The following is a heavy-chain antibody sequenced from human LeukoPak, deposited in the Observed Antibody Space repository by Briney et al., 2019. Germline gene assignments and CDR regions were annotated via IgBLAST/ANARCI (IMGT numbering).Heavy chain of an antibody. CDR1: GYTFTSYG. J-gene: IGHJ4*02. CDR3: ARDRQGSGWFNY. D-gene: IGHD6-19*01. Sequence: ASVKVSCKASGYTFTSYGISWVRQAPGQGLEWMGWISAYGGSTKSAQKFQGRVTMTTDTSTSTAYMELRSLTFDDTAVYYCARDRQGSGWFNYWGQGTVVTVSS. CDR2: ISAYGGST. V-gene: IGHV1-18*01.